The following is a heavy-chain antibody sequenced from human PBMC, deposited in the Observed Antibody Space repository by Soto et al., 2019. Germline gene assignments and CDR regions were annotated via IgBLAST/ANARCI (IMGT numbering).Heavy chain of an antibody. D-gene: IGHD6-19*01. J-gene: IGHJ3*02. V-gene: IGHV4-34*01. CDR3: ARGWLVGYAFDI. CDR1: GGSFSGYY. Sequence: SETLSLTCAVYGGSFSGYYWSWIRQPPGKGLEWIGEINHSGSTNYNPSLKSRVTISVDTSKNQFSLQLNSVTPEDTAVYYCARGWLVGYAFDIWGQGTMVT. CDR2: INHSGST.